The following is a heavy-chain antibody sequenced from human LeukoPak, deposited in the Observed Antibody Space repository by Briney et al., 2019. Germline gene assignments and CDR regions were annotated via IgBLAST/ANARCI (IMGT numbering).Heavy chain of an antibody. CDR1: GFTFGDYA. CDR2: ISYDGSNK. Sequence: GGSLRLSCTASGFTFGDYAMSWVRQAPGKGLEWMAVISYDGSNKYYADSVKGRFTISRDNSRNTLYLQMNSLRTEDTAVYYCARDRLASTGNNWFDPWGQGTLVTVSS. D-gene: IGHD6-13*01. J-gene: IGHJ5*02. CDR3: ARDRLASTGNNWFDP. V-gene: IGHV3-30*04.